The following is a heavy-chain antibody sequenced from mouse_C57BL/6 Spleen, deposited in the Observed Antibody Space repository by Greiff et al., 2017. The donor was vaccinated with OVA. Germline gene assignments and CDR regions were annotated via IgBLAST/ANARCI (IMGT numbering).Heavy chain of an antibody. CDR1: GYTFTNYW. CDR2: IYPGGGYT. CDR3: ARDGHYGSSFAWFAY. J-gene: IGHJ3*01. Sequence: VQLQQSGAELVRPGTSVKMSCKASGYTFTNYWIGWAKQRPGHGLEWIGDIYPGGGYTNYNEKFKGKATLTADKSSSTAYMQFSSLTSEDSAIYYCARDGHYGSSFAWFAYWGKGTLVTVSA. D-gene: IGHD1-1*01. V-gene: IGHV1-63*01.